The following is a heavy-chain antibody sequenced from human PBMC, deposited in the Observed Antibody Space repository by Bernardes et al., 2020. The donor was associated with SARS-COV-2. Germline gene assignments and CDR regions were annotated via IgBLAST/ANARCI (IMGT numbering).Heavy chain of an antibody. CDR2: IKQAESEK. CDR3: AREGIGNSDAFEI. Sequence: GGSLRLSCATSGFTFSSYWMTWVRQAPGKGLEWVANIKQAESEKYYVDSVKGRFTISRDNARNSLHLQMNSLRVEDTAIYYCAREGIGNSDAFEIWGQGTMVTVSS. J-gene: IGHJ3*02. V-gene: IGHV3-7*01. D-gene: IGHD2-21*01. CDR1: GFTFSSYW.